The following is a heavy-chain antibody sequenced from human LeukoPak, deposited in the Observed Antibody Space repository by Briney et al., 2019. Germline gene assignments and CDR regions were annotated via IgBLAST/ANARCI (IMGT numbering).Heavy chain of an antibody. D-gene: IGHD3-10*01. Sequence: ASVKVSCKASGYTFTSYDINWVRQATGLGLEWMGWMNPDSGNIGYAQKFQGRVTITRNTSISTAYMELSSLRSEDTAVYYCARGKRKYYYGSGTESASDYWGQGTLVTVSS. CDR3: ARGKRKYYYGSGTESASDY. CDR1: GYTFTSYD. CDR2: MNPDSGNI. V-gene: IGHV1-8*03. J-gene: IGHJ4*02.